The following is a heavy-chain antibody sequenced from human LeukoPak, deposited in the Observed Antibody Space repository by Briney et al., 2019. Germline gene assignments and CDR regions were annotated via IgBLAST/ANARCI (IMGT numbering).Heavy chain of an antibody. CDR2: IDPPSGAT. CDR1: GYTFTGYY. V-gene: IGHV1-2*02. Sequence: GASVKVSCTASGYTFTGYYIHWLRQAPGQGLEWMGWIDPPSGATNYAQKFQDTVTMTRDRSIGTAYMEVRRLKSDDTAVYYCARSGFSTGFYMDFWGQGTLVPVSS. CDR3: ARSGFSTGFYMDF. J-gene: IGHJ4*02. D-gene: IGHD6-19*01.